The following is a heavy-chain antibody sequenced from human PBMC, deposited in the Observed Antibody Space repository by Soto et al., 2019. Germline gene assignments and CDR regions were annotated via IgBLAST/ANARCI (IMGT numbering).Heavy chain of an antibody. CDR1: GGSISSYY. V-gene: IGHV4-4*07. J-gene: IGHJ4*02. CDR3: VRVRGYSSSWAVDY. Sequence: QVQLQESGPGLVKPSETLSLTCTVSGGSISSYYWSWIRQPAGKGLEWIGHIYTSESTNYNPSLKSRVTMSVDTSKNQFSLKLSSVNAADTDVYYCVRVRGYSSSWAVDYWGQGTLVTVSS. D-gene: IGHD6-13*01. CDR2: IYTSEST.